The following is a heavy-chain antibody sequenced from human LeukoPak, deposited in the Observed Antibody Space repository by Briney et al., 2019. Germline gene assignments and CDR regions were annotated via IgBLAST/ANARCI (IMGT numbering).Heavy chain of an antibody. CDR3: ARGGYCSGGSCYDPYNWFDP. J-gene: IGHJ5*02. D-gene: IGHD2-15*01. V-gene: IGHV3-48*03. CDR2: ISSSGSTI. CDR1: GFTFSSYE. Sequence: PGGSLRLSCAASGFTFSSYEMNWVRQAPGKGLEWVSYISSSGSTIYYADSVKGRFTISRDNAKTSQYLQMNSLRDEDTAVYYCARGGYCSGGSCYDPYNWFDPWGQGTLVTVSS.